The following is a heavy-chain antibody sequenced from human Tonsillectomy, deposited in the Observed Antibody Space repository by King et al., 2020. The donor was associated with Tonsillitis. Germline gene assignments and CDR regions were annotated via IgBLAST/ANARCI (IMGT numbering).Heavy chain of an antibody. V-gene: IGHV3-49*04. D-gene: IGHD1-26*01. CDR2: IRSKTYGGTT. Sequence: VQLVESGGGLAQPGRSLRLSCTTSGFTFGDYAMNWVRQAPGKGLEWVAFIRSKTYGGTTECAASVRGRFTISRDDSKSIDYLQMNSLKTEDTAVYYCTRVKPPKHWDLLGTVDYWGQGTLVTVSS. CDR3: TRVKPPKHWDLLGTVDY. J-gene: IGHJ4*02. CDR1: GFTFGDYA.